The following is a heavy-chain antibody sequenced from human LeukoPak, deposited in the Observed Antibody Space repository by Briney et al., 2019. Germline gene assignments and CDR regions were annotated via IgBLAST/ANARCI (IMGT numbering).Heavy chain of an antibody. CDR2: ISAYNGNT. CDR3: ARDLGVRATTTWDY. D-gene: IGHD1-26*01. J-gene: IGHJ4*02. CDR1: GYTFTSYG. Sequence: ASVKVSCKASGYTFTSYGISWVRQAPGQGLEWMGWISAYNGNTNSTQKLQGRVTMTTDTSTSTAYMELRSLRSDDTAVYYCARDLGVRATTTWDYWGQGTLVTVSS. V-gene: IGHV1-18*01.